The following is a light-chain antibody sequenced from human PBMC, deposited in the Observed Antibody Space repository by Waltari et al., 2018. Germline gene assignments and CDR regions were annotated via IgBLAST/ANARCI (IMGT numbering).Light chain of an antibody. V-gene: IGKV3D-15*01. Sequence: EIVMTQSPAVLSVSPGHRATLSCRGTETVTSHLAWYQQKPDQAPRLLLYDVSPRAAGIPARFSGSGSETEFTLTVTSLQSEDCAVYYCQQYYEWQTFGPGTKVEIK. J-gene: IGKJ1*01. CDR1: ETVTSH. CDR3: QQYYEWQT. CDR2: DVS.